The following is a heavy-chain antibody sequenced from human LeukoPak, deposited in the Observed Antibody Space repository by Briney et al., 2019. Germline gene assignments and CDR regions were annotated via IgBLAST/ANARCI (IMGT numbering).Heavy chain of an antibody. CDR2: IKQDGSEK. Sequence: GGSLRLSCAASGFTFSSYEMNWVRQAPGKGLEWVANIKQDGSEKYYVDSVKGRFTISRDNAKNSLYLQMNSLRAEDTAVYYCARDSSDYYDSSGYQDYWGQGTLVTVSS. CDR1: GFTFSSYE. CDR3: ARDSSDYYDSSGYQDY. D-gene: IGHD3-22*01. J-gene: IGHJ4*02. V-gene: IGHV3-7*01.